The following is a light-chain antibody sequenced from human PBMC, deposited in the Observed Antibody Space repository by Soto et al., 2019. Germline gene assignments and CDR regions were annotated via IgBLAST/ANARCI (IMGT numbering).Light chain of an antibody. CDR1: SSDVGGYNY. Sequence: QSVLTQPASVSGSPGQSITISCTGTSSDVGGYNYVSWYQQHPGKAPKLMIYDVSNRPSGVSNRFSGSKSGNTASLTISGLQAEDEAYYYCSSYTSSSIYVVFGGGTKVTVL. J-gene: IGLJ2*01. CDR2: DVS. V-gene: IGLV2-14*01. CDR3: SSYTSSSIYVV.